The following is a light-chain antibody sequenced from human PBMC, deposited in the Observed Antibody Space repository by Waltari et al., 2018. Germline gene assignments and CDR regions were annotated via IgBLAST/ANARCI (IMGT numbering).Light chain of an antibody. V-gene: IGKV3-20*01. CDR1: QTINNNF. CDR2: GTS. CDR3: QQYDGSILT. Sequence: CRASQTINNNFLVWYQQKPGQAPRLLIHGTSSRATGFPDRFSGSGSGTDFTLTISRLEPEDVAVYYCQQYDGSILTFGGGTKVEI. J-gene: IGKJ4*01.